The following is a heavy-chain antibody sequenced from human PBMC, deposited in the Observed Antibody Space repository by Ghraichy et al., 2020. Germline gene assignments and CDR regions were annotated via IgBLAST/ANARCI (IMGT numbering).Heavy chain of an antibody. CDR1: GGSISSYY. Sequence: SETLSLTCTVSGGSISSYYWSWIRQPPGKGLEWIGYIYYSGSTNYNPSLKSRVTISVDTSKSQFSLKLSSVTAADTAVYYCARGGYVDTAMAFFDYWGQGTLVTVSS. CDR3: ARGGYVDTAMAFFDY. J-gene: IGHJ4*02. D-gene: IGHD5-18*01. CDR2: IYYSGST. V-gene: IGHV4-59*01.